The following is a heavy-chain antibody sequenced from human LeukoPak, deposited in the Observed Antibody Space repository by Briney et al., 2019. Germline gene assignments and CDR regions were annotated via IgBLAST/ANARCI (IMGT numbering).Heavy chain of an antibody. Sequence: RASVKVSCKASGYTFTSYAMNWVRQAPGQGLEWIGWINTNTGNPTYAQGFTGRFVFSLDTSVSTAYLQISSLKAEDTAVYYCARDHVKLGSSFHPFDAFDVWGQGTLVTVSS. J-gene: IGHJ3*01. V-gene: IGHV7-4-1*02. CDR3: ARDHVKLGSSFHPFDAFDV. D-gene: IGHD2-2*01. CDR1: GYTFTSYA. CDR2: INTNTGNP.